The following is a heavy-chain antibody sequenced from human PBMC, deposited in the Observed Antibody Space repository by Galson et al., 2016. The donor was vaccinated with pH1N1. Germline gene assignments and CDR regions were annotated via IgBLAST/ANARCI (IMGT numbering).Heavy chain of an antibody. CDR1: GFTFSRHT. Sequence: SLRLSCAASGFTFSRHTMHWVLQAPGKGLQYVSVIGTTGINIFYEDSVRDRFTVSRDNVRYTLHLQMDSLRTEATAIYYCARDNGYYTDFDYWGLGTLVTVSP. CDR2: IGTTGINI. J-gene: IGHJ4*02. V-gene: IGHV3-64*02. CDR3: ARDNGYYTDFDY. D-gene: IGHD5-18*01.